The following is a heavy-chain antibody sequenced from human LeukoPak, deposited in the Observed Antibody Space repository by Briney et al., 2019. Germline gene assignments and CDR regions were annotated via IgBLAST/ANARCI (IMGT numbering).Heavy chain of an antibody. J-gene: IGHJ4*02. Sequence: SETLSLTCAVSGVSMSAFQWSWVRQAPEKGLEWIGCVNTKGETNYNPSLKSRVTTSVDTSKRHFSLRLTSVTAADTAVYYCATSNDAKIAPFDHWGQGALVTVSS. CDR1: GVSMSAFQ. CDR3: ATSNDAKIAPFDH. D-gene: IGHD2-8*01. CDR2: VNTKGET. V-gene: IGHV4-4*09.